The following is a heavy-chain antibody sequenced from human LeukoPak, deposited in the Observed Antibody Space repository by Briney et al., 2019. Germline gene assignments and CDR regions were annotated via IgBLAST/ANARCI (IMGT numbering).Heavy chain of an antibody. CDR3: ARSIGSSWGY. J-gene: IGHJ4*02. V-gene: IGHV3-66*01. CDR2: IYSGGST. CDR1: GFTFSSYA. Sequence: GGSLRLSCAASGFTFSSYAMSWVRQAPGKGLEWVSVIYSGGSTYYADSVKGRFTISRDNSKNTLYLQMNSLRAEDTAVYYCARSIGSSWGYWGQGTLVTVSS. D-gene: IGHD6-13*01.